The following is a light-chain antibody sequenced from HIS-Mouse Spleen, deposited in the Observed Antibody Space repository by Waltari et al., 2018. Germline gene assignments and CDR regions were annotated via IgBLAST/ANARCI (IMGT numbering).Light chain of an antibody. CDR1: SSDVGGYNY. CDR2: EVS. CDR3: SSYTSSSTLGV. V-gene: IGLV2-14*01. Sequence: QSALTQPASVSGSPGQSITISCTGTSSDVGGYNYVSWYQQHPGKAPKLIIYEVSNLPSGVSNRFSGSKSGNKASLTISGLQAEDEADYYCSSYTSSSTLGVFGGGTKLTVL. J-gene: IGLJ2*01.